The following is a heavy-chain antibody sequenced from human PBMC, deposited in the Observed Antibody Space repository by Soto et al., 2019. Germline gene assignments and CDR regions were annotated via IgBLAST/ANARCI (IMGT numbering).Heavy chain of an antibody. CDR3: ARHKGIAARRYYYYYYGMDV. CDR2: IYLGDSDT. V-gene: IGHV5-51*01. Sequence: GESLKISCKGSGYSFTNYWIGWLRQMPVKGLEWIGTIYLGDSDTRYSPSFQGRVTISADKSISAAYLQWGSLKASDTAMYYCARHKGIAARRYYYYYYGMDVWGQGTTVTVSS. CDR1: GYSFTNYW. J-gene: IGHJ6*02. D-gene: IGHD6-6*01.